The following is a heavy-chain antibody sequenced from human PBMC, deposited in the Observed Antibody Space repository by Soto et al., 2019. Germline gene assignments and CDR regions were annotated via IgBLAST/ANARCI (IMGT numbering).Heavy chain of an antibody. J-gene: IGHJ1*01. CDR2: ISSSSSTI. V-gene: IGHV3-48*02. D-gene: IGHD2-2*02. Sequence: GGSLRLSCAASGFTFSSYSMNWVRQAPGKGLEWVSYISSSSSTIYYADSVKGRFTISRDNAKNSLYLQMNSLRDEDTAVYYCARDPYCSSTSCYTFPEYFQHWGQGTLVTVSS. CDR1: GFTFSSYS. CDR3: ARDPYCSSTSCYTFPEYFQH.